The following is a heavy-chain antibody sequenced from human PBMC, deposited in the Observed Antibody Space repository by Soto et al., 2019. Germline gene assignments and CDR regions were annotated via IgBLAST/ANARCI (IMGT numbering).Heavy chain of an antibody. CDR3: ASARYSSSWERFDS. V-gene: IGHV1-69*01. Sequence: QVQLVQSGAEVKKPGSSVKVSCKASGGTFSTYAINWVRQAPGQGLEWLGGIIPMSGSPNYAQKFQGRVTITADESTSTAYMELSSLRSADTAIYYCASARYSSSWERFDSWGQGTLVTVSS. J-gene: IGHJ4*02. CDR2: IIPMSGSP. D-gene: IGHD6-13*01. CDR1: GGTFSTYA.